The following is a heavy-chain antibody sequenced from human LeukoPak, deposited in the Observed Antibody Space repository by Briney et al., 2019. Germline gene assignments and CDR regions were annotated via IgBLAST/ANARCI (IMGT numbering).Heavy chain of an antibody. CDR1: GFTFDDYA. CDR2: ISGDGGST. J-gene: IGHJ4*02. Sequence: AGSLRLSCAASGFTFDDYAMHWVRQAPGKGLEWVSLISGDGGSTYYADSVKGRFTISRDNSKNSLYLQMNSLRTEDTALYYCAKDRYYGSGMNYFDYWGQGTLVTVSS. V-gene: IGHV3-43*02. CDR3: AKDRYYGSGMNYFDY. D-gene: IGHD3-10*01.